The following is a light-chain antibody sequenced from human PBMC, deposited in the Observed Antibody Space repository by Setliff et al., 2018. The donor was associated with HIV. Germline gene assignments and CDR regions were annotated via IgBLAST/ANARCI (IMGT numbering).Light chain of an antibody. V-gene: IGLV2-14*01. Sequence: QSALTQPASVSGSPGLSITISCTGTSSDVGGYNYVSWYQQHPGKAPKLMIYEVRNRPSGVSNRFSGSKSGNTASLTISGLQAEDEADYYCSSYAITNTLPFGTGTKVTVL. J-gene: IGLJ1*01. CDR1: SSDVGGYNY. CDR2: EVR. CDR3: SSYAITNTLP.